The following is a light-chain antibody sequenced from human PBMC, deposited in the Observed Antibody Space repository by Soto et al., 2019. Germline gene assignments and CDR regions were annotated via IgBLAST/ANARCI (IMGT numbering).Light chain of an antibody. Sequence: QSALTQPRSVSGSPGQSVTISCTGTSSDVGSYNLVSWYQQHPGKAPKLMIYEGSKRPSGVSNRFSGSKSGNTASLTISGLQAEDEADYYCYSYAGSSTLVFGGGTKLTVL. CDR3: YSYAGSSTLV. V-gene: IGLV2-23*01. CDR2: EGS. J-gene: IGLJ2*01. CDR1: SSDVGSYNL.